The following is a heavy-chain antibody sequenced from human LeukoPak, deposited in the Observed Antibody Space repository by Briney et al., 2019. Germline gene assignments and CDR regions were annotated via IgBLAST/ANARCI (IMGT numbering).Heavy chain of an antibody. D-gene: IGHD5-18*01. Sequence: ASVKVSCKASGGTFSSYAISWVRQAPGQGLEWMGGIMPIFGTANYAQKFQGRVTMTTDTSTSTAYMDLRSLRSDDTAVYYCARVDGYNCGYVEAYYYYYMDVWGKGTTVTVSS. J-gene: IGHJ6*03. CDR2: IMPIFGTA. CDR3: ARVDGYNCGYVEAYYYYYMDV. V-gene: IGHV1-69*05. CDR1: GGTFSSYA.